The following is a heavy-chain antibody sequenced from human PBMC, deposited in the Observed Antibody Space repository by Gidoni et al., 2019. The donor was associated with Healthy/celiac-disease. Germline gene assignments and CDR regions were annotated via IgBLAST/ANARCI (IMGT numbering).Heavy chain of an antibody. J-gene: IGHJ4*02. Sequence: NPSLKSRVTISVDTSKNQFSLKLSSVTAADTAVYYCARHGWDIVVVAEVDYWGQGTLVTVSS. CDR3: ARHGWDIVVVAEVDY. D-gene: IGHD2-15*01. V-gene: IGHV4-39*01.